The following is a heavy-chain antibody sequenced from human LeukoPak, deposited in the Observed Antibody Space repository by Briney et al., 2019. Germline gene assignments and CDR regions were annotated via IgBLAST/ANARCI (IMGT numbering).Heavy chain of an antibody. J-gene: IGHJ5*02. V-gene: IGHV1-8*03. D-gene: IGHD1-26*01. CDR3: ARVREDGNNWFDP. CDR1: GYTLTSYD. Sequence: ASVKVSCKASGYTLTSYDINWVRQATGQGLEWMGWMNPNSGNTGYAQKFQGRVTITRNTSISTAYMELSSLRSEDTAVYYCARVREDGNNWFDPWGQGTLVTVSS. CDR2: MNPNSGNT.